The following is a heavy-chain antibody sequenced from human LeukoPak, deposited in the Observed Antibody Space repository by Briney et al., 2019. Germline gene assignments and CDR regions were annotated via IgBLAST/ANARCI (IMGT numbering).Heavy chain of an antibody. J-gene: IGHJ4*02. D-gene: IGHD2-21*02. CDR2: ISSGGRTR. V-gene: IGHV3-48*03. CDR3: ARVNCGGDCYSKTAFDY. CDR1: GFTFTGYE. Sequence: PGGSLRLSCAASGFTFTGYEMNWVRQAPGKGLEWVSYISSGGRTRQYADSVKGRFTISKDSAKNSLYLQMNSLRAEDTPVYYCARVNCGGDCYSKTAFDYWGQGTLVTVSS.